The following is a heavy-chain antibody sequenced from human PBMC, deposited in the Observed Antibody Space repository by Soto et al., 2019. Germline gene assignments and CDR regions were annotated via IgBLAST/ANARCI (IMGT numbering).Heavy chain of an antibody. Sequence: QVQLVQSGAEVEKPGASVKVSCKASGYTFTTYDINWVRQASGQGLEWMGWMNPNSGNTGYAQKFQGRVTMTRDTSISTAYIELSSLRSEDTAVYYCATSGSGWYLYWGQGTLVTVSS. V-gene: IGHV1-8*01. D-gene: IGHD6-19*01. CDR1: GYTFTTYD. CDR3: ATSGSGWYLY. CDR2: MNPNSGNT. J-gene: IGHJ4*02.